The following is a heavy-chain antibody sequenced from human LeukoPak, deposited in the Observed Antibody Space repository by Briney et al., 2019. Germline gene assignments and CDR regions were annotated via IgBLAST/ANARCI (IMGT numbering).Heavy chain of an antibody. D-gene: IGHD3-10*01. Sequence: GGSLRLSCAASGFTFSSYGMNWVRQAPGKGLEWVSYISLSSNTKNYADSVKGRFTIFRDNAKKSLYLQMNSLRAEDTAVYYCAKDRVLWFGEFFFDYWGQGTLVTVSS. V-gene: IGHV3-48*01. CDR2: ISLSSNTK. CDR1: GFTFSSYG. CDR3: AKDRVLWFGEFFFDY. J-gene: IGHJ4*02.